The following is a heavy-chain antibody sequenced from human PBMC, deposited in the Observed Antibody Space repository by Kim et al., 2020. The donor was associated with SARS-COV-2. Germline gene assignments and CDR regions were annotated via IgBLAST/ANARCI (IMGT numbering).Heavy chain of an antibody. CDR3: ARDLEGLDY. V-gene: IGHV1-46*01. J-gene: IGHJ4*02. D-gene: IGHD3-3*01. CDR1: GYGFTNNY. CDR2: VYPHDGST. Sequence: ASVKVSCKASGYGFTNNYVHWVRLAPGQGLEWMGMVYPHDGSTSYAQCFQGRVTMTSDTSTTTVYMELTSLTSDDTAMYYCARDLEGLDYWGQGTLVTVS.